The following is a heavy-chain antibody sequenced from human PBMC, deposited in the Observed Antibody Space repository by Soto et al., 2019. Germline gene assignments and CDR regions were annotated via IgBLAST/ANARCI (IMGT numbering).Heavy chain of an antibody. Sequence: SVKVSCKASGGTFSSYTISWVRQAPGQGLEWMGRIIPILGIANYAQKFQGRVTITADKSTSTAYMELSSLRSADTAVYYCARDQRSSSDYYYYYGMDVWGKGTTVTVSS. V-gene: IGHV1-69*04. CDR3: ARDQRSSSDYYYYYGMDV. D-gene: IGHD6-6*01. CDR2: IIPILGIA. CDR1: GGTFSSYT. J-gene: IGHJ6*04.